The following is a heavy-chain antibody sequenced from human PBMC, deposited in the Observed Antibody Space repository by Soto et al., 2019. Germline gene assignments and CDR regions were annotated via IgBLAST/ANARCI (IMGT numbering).Heavy chain of an antibody. D-gene: IGHD2-2*01. Sequence: GAPGPSLANPWITLWTHALSWVRQAPGKGLDWVSSIHSSGVTYYADSVKGRFTSSRDNSKNTLYLQLNSLRAEDTAIYYCAKNYQFDSWGQGTRVTVSS. CDR1: WITLWTHA. CDR3: AKNYQFDS. J-gene: IGHJ4*02. CDR2: IHSSGVT. V-gene: IGHV3-23*01.